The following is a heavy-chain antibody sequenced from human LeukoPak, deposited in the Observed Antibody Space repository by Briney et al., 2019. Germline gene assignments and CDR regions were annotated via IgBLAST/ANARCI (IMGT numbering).Heavy chain of an antibody. V-gene: IGHV3-23*01. CDR3: GRDSRWAQPDY. CDR1: GFTFTHYG. Sequence: GGSLRLSCAASGFTFTHYGMNWVRQAPGEGREWVSGLISSGASTYYADSVKGRFTVSRDNSKNMVYLQINSLTAEDTAIYYCGRDSRWAQPDYWGQGTLVTVSS. CDR2: LISSGAST. J-gene: IGHJ4*02. D-gene: IGHD5-24*01.